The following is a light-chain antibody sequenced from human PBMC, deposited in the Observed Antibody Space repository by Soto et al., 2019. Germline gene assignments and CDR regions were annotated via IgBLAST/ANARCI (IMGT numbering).Light chain of an antibody. CDR1: SSDVGGYKY. Sequence: QSALTQPRSVAGSPGQSVTISCSGTSSDVGGYKYVSWYQHHPGKAPKLIIFDVTRRPSGVPDRLSGSKSGNTASLTISGLQVDDEADYYGCSFAGTAWVFGGGTKVTVL. CDR3: CSFAGTAWV. J-gene: IGLJ3*02. V-gene: IGLV2-11*01. CDR2: DVT.